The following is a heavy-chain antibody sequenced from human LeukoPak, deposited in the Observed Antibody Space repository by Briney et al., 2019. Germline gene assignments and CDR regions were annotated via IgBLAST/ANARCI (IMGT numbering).Heavy chain of an antibody. J-gene: IGHJ4*02. D-gene: IGHD2-2*01. V-gene: IGHV1-69*13. Sequence: GASVKVSCKAPGGTFSSYAISWVRQAPGQGLEWMGGIIPIFGTANYAQKFQGRVTITADESTSTAYMELSSLRSEDTAVYYCARDRKLGYCSSTSCLGPVYFDYWGQGTLVTVSS. CDR2: IIPIFGTA. CDR1: GGTFSSYA. CDR3: ARDRKLGYCSSTSCLGPVYFDY.